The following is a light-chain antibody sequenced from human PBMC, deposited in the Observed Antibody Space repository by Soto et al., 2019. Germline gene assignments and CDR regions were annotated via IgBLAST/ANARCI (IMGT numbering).Light chain of an antibody. CDR3: QQYISYPYT. CDR1: QTTNTW. CDR2: DAS. Sequence: DIQMTQFPSTLSASVGDRVTITCRASQTTNTWLAWYQQKPGTAPKLLIYDASSLEGGVPSRFSASGSGTVFTLTISSLQPVDLATYYCQQYISYPYTFGQGTKVEIK. J-gene: IGKJ2*01. V-gene: IGKV1-5*01.